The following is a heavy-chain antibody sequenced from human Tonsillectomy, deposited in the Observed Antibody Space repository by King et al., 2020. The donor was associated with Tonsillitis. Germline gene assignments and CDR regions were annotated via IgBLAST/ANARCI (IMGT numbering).Heavy chain of an antibody. J-gene: IGHJ3*01. CDR3: ARETMFRGIIIWTFDL. CDR2: ISYDGRRK. CDR1: GFMFSSYG. V-gene: IGHV3-30*03. D-gene: IGHD3-10*01. Sequence: VQLVESGGGVVQPGRSLRLSCAASGFMFSSYGMHWVRQAPGKGLEWVALISYDGRRKYHADSVKGRYTISRDNSKNTLFLQMNSLRAEDTAVYYCARETMFRGIIIWTFDLWGQGTMVTVSS.